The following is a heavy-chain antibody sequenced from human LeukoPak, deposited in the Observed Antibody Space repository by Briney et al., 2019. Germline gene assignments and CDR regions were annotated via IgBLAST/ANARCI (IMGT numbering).Heavy chain of an antibody. V-gene: IGHV4-39*07. D-gene: IGHD3-10*01. CDR2: IYYSGST. Sequence: SETLSLTCTVSGGSISSSSYYWGWIRQPPGKGLEWIGSIYYSGSTYYNPSLKSRVTISVDTSKNQFSLKLSSVTAADTAVYYCASYGSGSWVYFDYWGQGTLVTVSS. CDR1: GGSISSSSYY. CDR3: ASYGSGSWVYFDY. J-gene: IGHJ4*02.